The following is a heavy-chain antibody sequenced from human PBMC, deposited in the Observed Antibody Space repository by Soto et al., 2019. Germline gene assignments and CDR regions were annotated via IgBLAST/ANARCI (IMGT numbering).Heavy chain of an antibody. V-gene: IGHV3-33*01. Sequence: GGSLRLSCAASGFTFSSYGMHWVRQAPGKGLEWVAVIWYDGSNKYYADSVKGRFTISRDNSKNTLYLQMNSLRAEDTAVYYCARDRRLTIFGVVTPPDYWGQGTLVTVSS. CDR3: ARDRRLTIFGVVTPPDY. D-gene: IGHD3-3*01. CDR1: GFTFSSYG. CDR2: IWYDGSNK. J-gene: IGHJ4*02.